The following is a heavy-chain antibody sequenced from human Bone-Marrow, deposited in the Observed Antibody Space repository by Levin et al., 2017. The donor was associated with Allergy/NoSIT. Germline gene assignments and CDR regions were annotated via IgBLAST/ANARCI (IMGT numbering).Heavy chain of an antibody. V-gene: IGHV4-4*07. D-gene: IGHD5-18*01. J-gene: IGHJ4*02. Sequence: SETLSLTCTVSGGSISSYYWSWLRQPAGKGLEWIGRIFISGITNYNASLKSRVTMSGDTSKNQLSLKLTSVTAADTAIYYFAREYSYGQYYFDYWGPGTQVTVSS. CDR2: IFISGIT. CDR1: GGSISSYY. CDR3: AREYSYGQYYFDY.